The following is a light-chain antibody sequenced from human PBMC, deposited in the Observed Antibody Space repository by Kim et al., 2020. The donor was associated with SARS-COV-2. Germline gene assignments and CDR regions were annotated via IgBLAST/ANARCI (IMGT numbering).Light chain of an antibody. CDR1: QGIGND. CDR2: AAS. J-gene: IGKJ1*01. CDR3: LQHYINPWT. Sequence: ASIGDRVTITCRASQGIGNDLGWYQQKPGKAPKRLIYAASSLQSGVPSRFSGSGSGTEFTLKISSLQPEDLATYYCLQHYINPWTFGQGTKVEIK. V-gene: IGKV1-17*01.